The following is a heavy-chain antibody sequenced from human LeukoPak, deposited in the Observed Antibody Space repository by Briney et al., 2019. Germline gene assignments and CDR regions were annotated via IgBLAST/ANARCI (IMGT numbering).Heavy chain of an antibody. V-gene: IGHV1-2*02. D-gene: IGHD5-12*01. CDR2: INPNSGGA. J-gene: IGHJ4*02. CDR1: GYTFTGYY. CDR3: ARKVGATIRFDY. Sequence: ASVKVSCKASGYTFTGYYMHWVRQAPGQGLEWMGWINPNSGGANYAQKFQSRVTMTRDTSISTAYMELSRLRSDDTAVYYCARKVGATIRFDYWGQGTLVTVSS.